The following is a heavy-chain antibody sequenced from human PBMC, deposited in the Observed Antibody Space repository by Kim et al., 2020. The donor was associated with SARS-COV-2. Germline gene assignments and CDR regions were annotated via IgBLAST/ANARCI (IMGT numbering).Heavy chain of an antibody. CDR2: IIPIFGTA. Sequence: SVKVSCKASGGTFSSYAISWVRQAPGQGLEWMGGIIPIFGTANYAQKFQGRVTITADESTSTAYMELSSLRSEDTAVYYCARGILWWRNQNWFDPWGQGTLVTVSS. CDR3: ARGILWWRNQNWFDP. D-gene: IGHD2-21*01. J-gene: IGHJ5*02. V-gene: IGHV1-69*13. CDR1: GGTFSSYA.